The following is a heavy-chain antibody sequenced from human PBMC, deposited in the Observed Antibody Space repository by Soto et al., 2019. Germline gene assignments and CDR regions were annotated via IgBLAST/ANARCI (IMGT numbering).Heavy chain of an antibody. J-gene: IGHJ4*02. D-gene: IGHD3-9*01. Sequence: SETLSLTCAVYGGSFSGYYWSWIRQPPGKGLEWIGEINHSGSTNYNPSLKSRVTISVDTSKNQFSLKLSSVTAADTAVYYWAMGHSYDILQGYYGGTINFDDWGQGTLVTVSS. CDR2: INHSGST. V-gene: IGHV4-34*01. CDR1: GGSFSGYY. CDR3: AMGHSYDILQGYYGGTINFDD.